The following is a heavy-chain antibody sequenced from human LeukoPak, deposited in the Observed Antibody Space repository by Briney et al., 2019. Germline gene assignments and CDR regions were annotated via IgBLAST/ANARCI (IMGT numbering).Heavy chain of an antibody. CDR3: WGIWFGEFIGWFDP. V-gene: IGHV3-23*01. J-gene: IGHJ5*02. D-gene: IGHD3-10*01. CDR1: GFTFSSYA. Sequence: PGGSLRLSCAASGFTFSSYAMSWVRQAPGKGLEWVSAISGSGGSTYYADSVKGRFTISRDNSKNTLYLQMHSLRAEDTAVYYCWGIWFGEFIGWFDPWGQGTLVTVSS. CDR2: ISGSGGST.